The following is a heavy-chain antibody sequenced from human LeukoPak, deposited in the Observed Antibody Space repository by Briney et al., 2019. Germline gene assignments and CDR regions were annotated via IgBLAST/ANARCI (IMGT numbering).Heavy chain of an antibody. J-gene: IGHJ4*02. CDR2: INPNSGDT. CDR1: GYTFTGYY. CDR3: ARDYCGGDCFPDY. D-gene: IGHD2-21*02. V-gene: IGHV1-2*06. Sequence: GASVKVSCKTSGYTFTGYYVHYVRQAPGQGLDWMGRINPNSGDTNYAQHFQGRVTMTRDTSITTAYMDLSRLTSDDTAVYYCARDYCGGDCFPDYWGQGTLVTVSS.